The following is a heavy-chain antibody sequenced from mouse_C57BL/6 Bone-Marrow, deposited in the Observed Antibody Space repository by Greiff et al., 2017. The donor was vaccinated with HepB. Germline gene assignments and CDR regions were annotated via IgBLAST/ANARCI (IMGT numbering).Heavy chain of an antibody. D-gene: IGHD1-1*01. Sequence: EVKLQESGGGLVQPGGSLKLSCAASGFTFSDYGMAWVRQAPRKGPEWVAFISNLAYSIYYADTVTGRFTISRENAKNTLYLEMSSLRSEATAMYYCARKGDYYGSSDWYFDVWGTGTTVTVSS. V-gene: IGHV5-15*01. CDR2: ISNLAYSI. J-gene: IGHJ1*03. CDR3: ARKGDYYGSSDWYFDV. CDR1: GFTFSDYG.